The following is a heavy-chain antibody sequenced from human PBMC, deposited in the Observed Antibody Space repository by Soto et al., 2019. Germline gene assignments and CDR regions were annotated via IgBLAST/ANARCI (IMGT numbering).Heavy chain of an antibody. Sequence: ASVKVSCKASGYTFTGYYMHWVRQAPGQGLEWMGWINPNSGGTNYAQKFQGWVTMTRDTSISTAYMELSRLRSDDTAVYYCARDLGGHLTGDLYYFDYWGQGTLVTVSS. V-gene: IGHV1-2*04. D-gene: IGHD1-20*01. CDR2: INPNSGGT. CDR1: GYTFTGYY. CDR3: ARDLGGHLTGDLYYFDY. J-gene: IGHJ4*02.